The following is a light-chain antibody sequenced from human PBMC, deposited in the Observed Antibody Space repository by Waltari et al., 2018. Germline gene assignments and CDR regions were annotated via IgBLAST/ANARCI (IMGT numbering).Light chain of an antibody. Sequence: EIVLTQSPPTLSLSPGERVTLSCRASQSISDFLAWYQQRPGRSPRLLIYDASTRATGIPTRFSGSGSGTDFTLTISSLEPEDVAVYFCQQRSNWPRGTFGGGTKVEIK. V-gene: IGKV3-11*01. J-gene: IGKJ4*01. CDR3: QQRSNWPRGT. CDR2: DAS. CDR1: QSISDF.